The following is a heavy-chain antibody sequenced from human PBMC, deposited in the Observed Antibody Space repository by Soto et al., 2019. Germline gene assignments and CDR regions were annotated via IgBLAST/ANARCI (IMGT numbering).Heavy chain of an antibody. CDR2: SKNKAYSYAT. Sequence: EVQLVESGGGLVQPGGSLRLSCVTSGFTLSDHYMDWVRQAPGKGLEWVARSKNKAYSYATEYAASVKGRFTISRDDSKYSLYLQMNTLRTEDTAMYYCARNIFTSRAYYCDSWGQGTLVTVSS. D-gene: IGHD3-10*01. V-gene: IGHV3-72*01. CDR1: GFTLSDHY. J-gene: IGHJ4*02. CDR3: ARNIFTSRAYYCDS.